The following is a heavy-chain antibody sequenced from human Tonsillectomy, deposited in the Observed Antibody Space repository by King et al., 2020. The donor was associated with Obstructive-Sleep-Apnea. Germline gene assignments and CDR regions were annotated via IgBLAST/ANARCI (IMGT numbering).Heavy chain of an antibody. CDR1: GITFDVYA. J-gene: IGHJ4*02. Sequence: VQLVESGGGLVQPGRSLRLSCAPSGITFDVYAMHWVRHAPGKGLEWVSSVSWISGSIGYADSVKGRFTISRDNAKNSLYLQMNRLRAEDTALYYCAKDYYDIWTGYPDYWGQGTLVTVSS. CDR3: AKDYYDIWTGYPDY. CDR2: VSWISGSI. V-gene: IGHV3-9*01. D-gene: IGHD3-9*01.